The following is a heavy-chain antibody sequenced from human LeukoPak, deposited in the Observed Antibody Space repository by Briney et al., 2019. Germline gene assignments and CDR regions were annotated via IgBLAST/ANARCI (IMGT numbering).Heavy chain of an antibody. D-gene: IGHD3-22*01. CDR3: ARRVPPVIVVLTYFDY. CDR2: IKQDGSEK. CDR1: GFTFSSYW. Sequence: GGSLRLSCAASGFTFSSYWMSWVRQTPGKGLEWVANIKQDGSEKYYVDSVKGRFTISRDNAKNSPYLQMNSLRAEDTAVYYCARRVPPVIVVLTYFDYWGQGTLVTVSS. V-gene: IGHV3-7*01. J-gene: IGHJ4*02.